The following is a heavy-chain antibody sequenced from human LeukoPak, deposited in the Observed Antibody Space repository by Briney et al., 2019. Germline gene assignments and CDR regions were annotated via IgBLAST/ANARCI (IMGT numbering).Heavy chain of an antibody. CDR2: ISGSGGRT. CDR1: GFTVSSYA. D-gene: IGHD3-3*01. V-gene: IGHV3-23*01. Sequence: GGSLRLSCAASGFTVSSYAMSWVRQALGKGLEWVSAISGSGGRTYYADSVKGRFTISRDNSKNTLYLQMNSLRAEDTAVYYCAKDEAPGYDLWSCYYVPEYFQHWGQGTLVTVSS. J-gene: IGHJ1*01. CDR3: AKDEAPGYDLWSCYYVPEYFQH.